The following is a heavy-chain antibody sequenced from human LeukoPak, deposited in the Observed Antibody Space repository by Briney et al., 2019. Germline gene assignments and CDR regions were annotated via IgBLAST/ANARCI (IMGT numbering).Heavy chain of an antibody. CDR3: ARDLSRGGGTDV. Sequence: ASVKVSCKASGYTFTSYDINWVRQATGQGLEWMGWMNPNSGNTYYAQKFQGRVTMTRDTSIGTAHMELRSLRSEDAAVYYCARDLSRGGGTDVWGQGTTVTVSS. D-gene: IGHD2/OR15-2a*01. J-gene: IGHJ6*02. CDR1: GYTFTSYD. V-gene: IGHV1-8*01. CDR2: MNPNSGNT.